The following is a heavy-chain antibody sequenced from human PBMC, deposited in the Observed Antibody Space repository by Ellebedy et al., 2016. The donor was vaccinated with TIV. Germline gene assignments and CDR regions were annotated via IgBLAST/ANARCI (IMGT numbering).Heavy chain of an antibody. V-gene: IGHV4-39*07. D-gene: IGHD6-13*01. Sequence: SETLSLTXTVSGGSISSGSYYWSWIRQPPGKGLEWIGEINHSGSTNYNPSLKSRVTISVDTSKNQFSLKLSSVTAADTAVYYCASTSDSSSWSRYYYYYMDVWGKGTTVTVSS. CDR2: INHSGST. CDR1: GGSISSGSYY. CDR3: ASTSDSSSWSRYYYYYMDV. J-gene: IGHJ6*03.